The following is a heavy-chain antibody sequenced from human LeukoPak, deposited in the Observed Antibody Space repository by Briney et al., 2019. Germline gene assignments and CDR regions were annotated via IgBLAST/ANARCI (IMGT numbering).Heavy chain of an antibody. CDR3: ARGSLRFEDIVVVVAATHY. D-gene: IGHD2-15*01. CDR2: MNPNSGNT. CDR1: GYTFASYD. V-gene: IGHV1-8*01. Sequence: GASVKVSCKASGYTFASYDINWVRQATGRGLEWMGWMNPNSGNTGYAQKFQGRVTMTRNTSISTAYMELSSLRSEDTAVYYCARGSLRFEDIVVVVAATHYWGQGTLVTVSS. J-gene: IGHJ4*02.